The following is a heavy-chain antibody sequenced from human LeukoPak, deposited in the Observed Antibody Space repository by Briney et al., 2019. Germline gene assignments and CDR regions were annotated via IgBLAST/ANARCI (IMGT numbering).Heavy chain of an antibody. D-gene: IGHD3-10*01. CDR2: IYSGGST. V-gene: IGHV3-66*01. CDR3: ARALDYYGSGSSYFDY. Sequence: PGGSLRLSCAASGFTVSSNYMSWVRQAPGKGLEWVSVIYSGGSTYYEDSAKGRFTISRDNSKNTLYLQMNSLRAEDTAVYYCARALDYYGSGSSYFDYWGQGTLVTVSS. J-gene: IGHJ4*02. CDR1: GFTVSSNY.